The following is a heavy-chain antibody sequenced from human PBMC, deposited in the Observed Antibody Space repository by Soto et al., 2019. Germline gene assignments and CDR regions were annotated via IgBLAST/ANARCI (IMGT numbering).Heavy chain of an antibody. CDR1: GGSISSYY. J-gene: IGHJ5*02. CDR3: AERKCSGGSCYLPPPP. Sequence: SETLSLTCTVSGGSISSYYWSWIRQPPGKGLEWIGYIYYSGSTNYNPSLKSRVTISVDTSKNQFSLKLSSVTAADTAVYYCAERKCSGGSCYLPPPPWGPGTLVTVSS. V-gene: IGHV4-59*01. CDR2: IYYSGST. D-gene: IGHD2-15*01.